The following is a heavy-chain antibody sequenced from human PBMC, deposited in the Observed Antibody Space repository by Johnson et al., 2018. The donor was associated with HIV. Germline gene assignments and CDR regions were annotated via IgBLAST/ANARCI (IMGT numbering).Heavy chain of an antibody. D-gene: IGHD2-15*01. J-gene: IGHJ3*01. CDR1: GFTFDDYA. Sequence: VQLVESGGGLVQPGRSMRLSCAASGFTFDDYAMHWVRQAPGKGLEWVSGISWNGGSIGYADSVKGRFTISREKSKNTLYVQMNSLRVEDTAVYYCARDLGRPDAFDVWGQGTMVTVSS. CDR3: ARDLGRPDAFDV. V-gene: IGHV3-9*01. CDR2: ISWNGGSI.